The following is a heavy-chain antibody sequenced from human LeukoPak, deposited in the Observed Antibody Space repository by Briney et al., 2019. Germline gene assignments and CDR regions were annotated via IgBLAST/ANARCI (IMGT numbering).Heavy chain of an antibody. Sequence: PSETLSLTCTVSGGSISDAAYYWSWIRQHPGEGLEWIGYVFYSGSTNYNPSLKSRVTISVDTSKNQFSLKLSSVTAADTAVYYCARQGASSGWYLGYFDYWGQGTLVTVSS. CDR2: VFYSGST. CDR3: ARQGASSGWYLGYFDY. CDR1: GGSISDAAYY. J-gene: IGHJ4*02. V-gene: IGHV4-61*08. D-gene: IGHD6-19*01.